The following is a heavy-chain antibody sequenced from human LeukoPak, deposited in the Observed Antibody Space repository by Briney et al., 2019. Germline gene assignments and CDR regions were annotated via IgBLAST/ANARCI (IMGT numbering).Heavy chain of an antibody. CDR3: ARDHVPSPRANWGSKGAFDI. Sequence: SETLSLTRTVAAGSISSYYWSWIRQPAGKGLEWIGRIYTSGSTNYNPSLKSRVTMSVDTSKNQFSLKLSSVTAADTAVYYCARDHVPSPRANWGSKGAFDIWGQGTMVTVSS. J-gene: IGHJ3*02. D-gene: IGHD7-27*01. CDR2: IYTSGST. CDR1: AGSISSYY. V-gene: IGHV4-4*07.